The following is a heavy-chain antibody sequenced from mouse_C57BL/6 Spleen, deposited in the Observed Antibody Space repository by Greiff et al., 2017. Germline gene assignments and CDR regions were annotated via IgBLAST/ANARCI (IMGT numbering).Heavy chain of an antibody. D-gene: IGHD1-1*01. J-gene: IGHJ2*01. CDR3: ARSIYYGSSYDY. CDR2: INPNNGGT. CDR1: GYTFTDYN. V-gene: IGHV1-22*01. Sequence: EVTLVESGPELVKPGASVKMSCKASGYTFTDYNMHWVKQSHGKSLEWIGYINPNNGGTSYNQKFKGKATLTVNKSSSTAYMELRSLTSEDSAVYYCARSIYYGSSYDYWGQGTTLTVSS.